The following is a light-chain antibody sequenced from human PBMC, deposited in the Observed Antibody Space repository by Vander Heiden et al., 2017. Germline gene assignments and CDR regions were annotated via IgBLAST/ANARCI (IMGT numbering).Light chain of an antibody. V-gene: IGLV1-40*01. CDR1: TSNIGAGYA. CDR2: GNF. Sequence: QSVLTQPPSVSGAPGQTVNISCTGTTSNIGAGYALHWSQQFPGRAPKLLITGNFNRPSGVPDRFSGSKSGTSASLAITGLQPEDEADYYCQSYFVFGTGTKVTVL. CDR3: QSYFV. J-gene: IGLJ1*01.